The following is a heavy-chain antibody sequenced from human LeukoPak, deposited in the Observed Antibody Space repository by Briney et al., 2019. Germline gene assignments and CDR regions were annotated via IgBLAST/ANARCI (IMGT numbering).Heavy chain of an antibody. CDR3: ARDLYGMDV. V-gene: IGHV1-18*04. J-gene: IGHJ6*02. CDR1: GYTFTGYY. CDR2: ISAYNGNT. Sequence: ASVKVSCKASGYTFTGYYMHWVRQAPGQGLEWMGWISAYNGNTNYAQKLQGRVTMTTDTSTSTAYMELRSLRSDDTAVYYRARDLYGMDVWDQGTTVTVSS.